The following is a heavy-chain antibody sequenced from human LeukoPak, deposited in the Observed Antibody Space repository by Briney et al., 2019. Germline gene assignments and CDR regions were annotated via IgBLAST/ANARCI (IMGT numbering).Heavy chain of an antibody. D-gene: IGHD6-13*01. Sequence: GASVKVSCKASGYTFTGYYMHWVRQAPGQGLEWMGWINPNSGGTNYAQKFQGRVTMTRDTSISTAYMELSRLRSDDTAVYYCARDRDLRQQLVPKRPSLSYWGQGTLLTVSS. CDR2: INPNSGGT. CDR3: ARDRDLRQQLVPKRPSLSY. CDR1: GYTFTGYY. J-gene: IGHJ4*02. V-gene: IGHV1-2*02.